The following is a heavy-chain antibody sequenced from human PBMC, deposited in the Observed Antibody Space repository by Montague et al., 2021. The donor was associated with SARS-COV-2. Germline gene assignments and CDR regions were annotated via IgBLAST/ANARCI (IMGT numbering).Heavy chain of an antibody. D-gene: IGHD2-15*01. CDR2: IYHSGST. V-gene: IGHV4-4*02. J-gene: IGHJ5*02. CDR1: GGSISSSNW. Sequence: SETLSLTCTVSGGSISSSNWWSWVRQPPGKGLEWIGEIYHSGSTNYNPSLKSRVTISVDKPKNQFSLKLSSVTAADTAVYYCAREGLVVRGWFDPWGQGTLVTVSS. CDR3: AREGLVVRGWFDP.